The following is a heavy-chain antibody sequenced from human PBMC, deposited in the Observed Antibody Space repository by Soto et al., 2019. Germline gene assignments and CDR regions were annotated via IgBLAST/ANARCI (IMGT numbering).Heavy chain of an antibody. V-gene: IGHV4-31*03. Sequence: QVQLQESGPGLVKPSQTLSLTCTVSGGSISSGGYYWSWIRQHPGKGLEWIGYIYYSGSTYYNLSLKSRVTISVDTSKNQFSLKLNSVTAADTAVYYCARVFVVVVAAIHGGAFDYWGQGTLVTVSS. CDR2: IYYSGST. J-gene: IGHJ4*02. D-gene: IGHD2-15*01. CDR3: ARVFVVVVAAIHGGAFDY. CDR1: GGSISSGGYY.